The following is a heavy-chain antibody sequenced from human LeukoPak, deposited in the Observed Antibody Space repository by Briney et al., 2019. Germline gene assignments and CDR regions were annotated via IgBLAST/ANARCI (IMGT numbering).Heavy chain of an antibody. Sequence: GGSLSLSCAVSGLTFSSYAMQWVRQARGKGLGWVAVISYDGSNKYYADSVKGRFTISRDNSKNTLYLQMNSLRAEDTAVYYCASRTGNDAFDIWGQGTMVTVSS. CDR2: ISYDGSNK. CDR3: ASRTGNDAFDI. D-gene: IGHD2-8*02. CDR1: GLTFSSYA. V-gene: IGHV3-30-3*01. J-gene: IGHJ3*02.